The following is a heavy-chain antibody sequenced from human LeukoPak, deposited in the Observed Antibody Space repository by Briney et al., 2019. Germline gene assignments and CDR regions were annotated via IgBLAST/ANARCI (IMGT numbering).Heavy chain of an antibody. CDR1: GFTFSSYA. CDR2: ISYDGSNK. J-gene: IGHJ4*02. Sequence: GGSLRLSCAASGFTFSSYAMHWVRQAPGKGLEWVAVISYDGSNKYYADSVKGRFTISRDNSKNTLYLQMNSLRAEDTALYYCAKDIRSYYDSKVGYFDYWGQGTLVTVSS. D-gene: IGHD3-22*01. V-gene: IGHV3-30*04. CDR3: AKDIRSYYDSKVGYFDY.